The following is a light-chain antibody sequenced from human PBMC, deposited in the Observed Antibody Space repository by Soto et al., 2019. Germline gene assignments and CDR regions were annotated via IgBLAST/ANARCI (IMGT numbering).Light chain of an antibody. Sequence: EIVMTQSPATLSVSPGERATLSCRASQSVSSNLAWYQQKPGQAPRLLIYGASIRATRIPARFSGSGSGTDFTLTISTLQSEDFAVYYCQQYNNWVLTFGGGTKVEIK. J-gene: IGKJ4*01. CDR3: QQYNNWVLT. V-gene: IGKV3-15*01. CDR1: QSVSSN. CDR2: GAS.